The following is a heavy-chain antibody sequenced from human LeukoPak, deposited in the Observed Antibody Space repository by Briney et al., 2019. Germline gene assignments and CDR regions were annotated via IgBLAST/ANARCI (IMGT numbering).Heavy chain of an antibody. CDR2: ISSSSSYI. CDR1: GLTFSSYS. Sequence: GGSLRLSCAASGLTFSSYSMNWVRQAPGKGLEWVSSISSSSSYIYYADSVKGRFTISRDNAKNSLYLQMNSLRAEDTAVYYCARRTLGATTGYYYYYYGMDVWGQGTTVTVSS. J-gene: IGHJ6*02. V-gene: IGHV3-21*01. CDR3: ARRTLGATTGYYYYYYGMDV. D-gene: IGHD1-26*01.